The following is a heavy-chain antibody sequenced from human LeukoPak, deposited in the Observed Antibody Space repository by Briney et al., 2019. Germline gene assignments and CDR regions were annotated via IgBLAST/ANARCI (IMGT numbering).Heavy chain of an antibody. CDR2: ISSNGGST. CDR3: ARSPGEVVNPEYAFDV. J-gene: IGHJ3*01. V-gene: IGHV3-64*01. D-gene: IGHD3-10*01. Sequence: GGSLRLSCAASGFTFSSYAMHWVRQAPGKGLEYVSAISSNGGSTYYANSVKGRFTISRDNSKNTLYLQMGSLRAEDMAVYYCARSPGEVVNPEYAFDVWGQGTMVTVSS. CDR1: GFTFSSYA.